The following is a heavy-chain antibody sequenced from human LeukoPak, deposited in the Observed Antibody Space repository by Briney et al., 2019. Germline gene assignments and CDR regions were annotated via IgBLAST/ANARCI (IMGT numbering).Heavy chain of an antibody. Sequence: EASVKLSCKASGVTFSSYAISWVRQAPGQGLEWMGRIIPILGIANYAQKFQGRVTITGDKSTSTAYLELSSLRSEDTAVYYCARETQRMATIAFDIWGQGTMVTVSS. CDR3: ARETQRMATIAFDI. V-gene: IGHV1-69*04. J-gene: IGHJ3*02. CDR2: IIPILGIA. D-gene: IGHD5-24*01. CDR1: GVTFSSYA.